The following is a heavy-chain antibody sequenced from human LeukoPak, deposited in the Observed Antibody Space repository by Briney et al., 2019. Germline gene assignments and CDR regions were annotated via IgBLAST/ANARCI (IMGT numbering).Heavy chain of an antibody. D-gene: IGHD1-7*01. Sequence: GGSLRLSCAASGFTVSSNYMSWVRQAPGKGLEWVSVIYSGGSTYYADSVKGRFTISRDNSKNTLYLQMNSLRAEDTAVYYCARHQIITGTPLVYWGQGTLVTVSS. CDR1: GFTVSSNY. CDR2: IYSGGST. V-gene: IGHV3-66*04. J-gene: IGHJ4*02. CDR3: ARHQIITGTPLVY.